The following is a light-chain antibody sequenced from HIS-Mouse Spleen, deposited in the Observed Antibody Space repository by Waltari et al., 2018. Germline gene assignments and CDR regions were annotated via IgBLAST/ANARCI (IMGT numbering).Light chain of an antibody. J-gene: IGLJ3*02. CDR1: SSDVGGYNY. CDR2: DVS. Sequence: QSALTQPASVSGSPGQSITISCTGTSSDVGGYNYVSWYQQHPGKAPKLMIYDVSNRPSGVSNRCSGSKSGNTASLTISGLQAEDEADYYCSSYTSSSTPGWVFGGGTKLTVL. CDR3: SSYTSSSTPGWV. V-gene: IGLV2-14*03.